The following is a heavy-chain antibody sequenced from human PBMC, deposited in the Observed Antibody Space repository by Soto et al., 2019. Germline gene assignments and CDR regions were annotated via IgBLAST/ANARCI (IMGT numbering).Heavy chain of an antibody. J-gene: IGHJ6*02. D-gene: IGHD5-12*01. CDR1: GFTFSSYW. Sequence: EVQLVESGGGLVQPGGSLRLSCAASGFTFSSYWMHWVRQAPGKGPVWVSRINSDGSSTSYADSVKGRFTISRDNAKNTLYLQMNSLRAEDTAVYYCARDGSGYDAHGMDVWGQGTTVTVSS. CDR2: INSDGSST. CDR3: ARDGSGYDAHGMDV. V-gene: IGHV3-74*01.